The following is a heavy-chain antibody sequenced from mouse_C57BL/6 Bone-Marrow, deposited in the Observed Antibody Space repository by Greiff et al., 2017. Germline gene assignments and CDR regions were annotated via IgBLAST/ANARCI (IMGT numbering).Heavy chain of an antibody. D-gene: IGHD1-1*01. CDR1: GYTFTSYW. CDR2: IHPNSGST. J-gene: IGHJ1*03. CDR3: ARCRTTVVPYWDIDV. Sequence: VQLQQPGAELVKPGASVKLSCKASGYTFTSYWMHWVKQRPGQGLEWIGMIHPNSGSTNYNEKFKSKATLTVDKSSSTAYMQLSSLTSEDSAVYYCARCRTTVVPYWDIDVWGTGTTVTVSS. V-gene: IGHV1-64*01.